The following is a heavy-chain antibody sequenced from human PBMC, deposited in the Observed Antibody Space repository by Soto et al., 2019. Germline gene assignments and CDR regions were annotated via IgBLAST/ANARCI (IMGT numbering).Heavy chain of an antibody. CDR1: GFVFTTYG. J-gene: IGHJ2*01. CDR2: IWHDGSGT. CDR3: VRERVALRNRVRVGYFNL. V-gene: IGHV3-33*01. D-gene: IGHD1-26*01. Sequence: QVKLVESGGGVVQPGRSLRLSCAASGFVFTTYGMHWVRQAPGKGLEWVGVIWHDGSGTYYADALKGRFTISRDNSKNTLFLQMDSLTVEDTAVYYCVRERVALRNRVRVGYFNLWGRGTQVTVSS.